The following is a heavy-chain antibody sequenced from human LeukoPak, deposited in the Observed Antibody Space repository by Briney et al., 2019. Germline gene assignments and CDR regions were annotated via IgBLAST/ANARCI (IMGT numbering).Heavy chain of an antibody. CDR2: TSASGGGT. D-gene: IGHD3-16*01. CDR3: ATLGGIVASWLGYLDY. J-gene: IGHJ4*02. CDR1: GFTFSNYA. V-gene: IGHV3-23*01. Sequence: GGSLRLSCAASGFTFSNYAMSWVRQAPEKGLEWVSVTSASGGGTYYADSVKGRFTISRDNSKNTLYLQMKSLRAEDTAVYYCATLGGIVASWLGYLDYWGQGTLVTVSS.